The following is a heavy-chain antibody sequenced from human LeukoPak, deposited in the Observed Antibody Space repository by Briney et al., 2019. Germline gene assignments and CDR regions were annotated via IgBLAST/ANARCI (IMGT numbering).Heavy chain of an antibody. CDR2: ISWNSGSI. CDR1: GFTFDDYA. CDR3: AKDITVDTAMVSYYYGMDV. J-gene: IGHJ6*02. Sequence: PGGSLRLSCAASGFTFDDYAMHWVRQAPGKGLEWVSGISWNSGSIGYADSVKGRFTISRDNAKNSLYLQMNSLRAEDTALYYCAKDITVDTAMVSYYYGMDVWGQGTTVTVSS. V-gene: IGHV3-9*01. D-gene: IGHD5-18*01.